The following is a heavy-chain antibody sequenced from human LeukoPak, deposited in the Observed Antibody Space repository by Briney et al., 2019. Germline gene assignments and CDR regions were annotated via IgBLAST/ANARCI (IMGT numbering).Heavy chain of an antibody. J-gene: IGHJ6*03. CDR2: IWYDGSNK. V-gene: IGHV3-33*06. Sequence: GGSLRLSCAASGFTFSSYGMHWVRQAPGKGLEWVAVIWYDGSNKYYADSVKGRFTISRDNSKNTLYLQMNSLRAEGTAVYYCAKERGANGYYYYYMDVWGKGTTVTVSS. CDR3: AKERGANGYYYYYMDV. D-gene: IGHD1-26*01. CDR1: GFTFSSYG.